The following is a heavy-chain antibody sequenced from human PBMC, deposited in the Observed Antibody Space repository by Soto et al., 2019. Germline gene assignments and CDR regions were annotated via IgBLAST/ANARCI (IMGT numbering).Heavy chain of an antibody. J-gene: IGHJ3*01. V-gene: IGHV3-7*04. CDR1: GDSYFTYW. D-gene: IGHD3-22*01. Sequence: GCSLRLSCAASGDSYFTYWMSGVRKATGKGLEWVANINQDGRAAWYVDSVKGRFTISRDNAKRSLYLQMSSLRLEDTAVYYSARGDYHDTGGPFSDAFDVWGPGTMVTVSS. CDR2: INQDGRAA. CDR3: ARGDYHDTGGPFSDAFDV.